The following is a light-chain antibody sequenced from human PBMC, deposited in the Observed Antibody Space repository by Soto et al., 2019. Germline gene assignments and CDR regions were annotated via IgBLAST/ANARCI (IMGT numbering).Light chain of an antibody. Sequence: EIVMTQSPVTLSVSPGERATLSCRASQTVTTDLAWYQQKPGQAPRLVIHGASTRATGFPARFSGSGSGTEFTLTISSLQSEDIAVYYCHQYYTWPRTFGQGTKVEIK. J-gene: IGKJ1*01. CDR3: HQYYTWPRT. V-gene: IGKV3-15*01. CDR1: QTVTTD. CDR2: GAS.